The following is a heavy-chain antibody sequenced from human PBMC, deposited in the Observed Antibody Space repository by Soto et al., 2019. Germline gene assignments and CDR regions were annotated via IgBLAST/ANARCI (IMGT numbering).Heavy chain of an antibody. V-gene: IGHV3-30*18. CDR1: GFIFSTYG. J-gene: IGHJ4*02. Sequence: QVQLVESGGGVVQPGRSLRLSCAASGFIFSTYGMHWVRQAPGKGLEWLSVISYDGNNKYYADSVKGRFTISRDNSKNTLWLQMDSLRTEETAVYYCAKDLLLTTITTVGDWGQGTLVTGSS. D-gene: IGHD4-17*01. CDR3: AKDLLLTTITTVGD. CDR2: ISYDGNNK.